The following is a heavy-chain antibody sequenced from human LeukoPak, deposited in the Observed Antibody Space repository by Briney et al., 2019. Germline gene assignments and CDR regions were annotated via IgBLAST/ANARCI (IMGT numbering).Heavy chain of an antibody. CDR1: GFTFSSYG. CDR3: AKGTQQWPLGH. J-gene: IGHJ4*02. V-gene: IGHV3-30*18. CDR2: ISYDGSNK. D-gene: IGHD6-19*01. Sequence: GGSLRLSCAASGFTFSSYGMHWVRQAPGKGLEWVAVISYDGSNKYYADSVKGRFTISRDSSKNTLYLQMNSLRAEDTAVYYCAKGTQQWPLGHWGQGTLVTVSS.